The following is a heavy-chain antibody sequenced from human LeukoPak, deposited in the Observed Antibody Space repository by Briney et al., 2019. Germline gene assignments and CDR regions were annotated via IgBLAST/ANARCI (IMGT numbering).Heavy chain of an antibody. CDR2: IIPIFGTA. CDR3: ARVSAEVSHYYDSSGYYRT. Sequence: SVKVSCKASGGTFSSYAISWVRQAPGQGLEWMGVIIPIFGTANYAQKFQGRVTITADESTSTAYMELSSLRSEDTAVYYCARVSAEVSHYYDSSGYYRTWGQGTLVTVSS. J-gene: IGHJ5*02. CDR1: GGTFSSYA. V-gene: IGHV1-69*13. D-gene: IGHD3-22*01.